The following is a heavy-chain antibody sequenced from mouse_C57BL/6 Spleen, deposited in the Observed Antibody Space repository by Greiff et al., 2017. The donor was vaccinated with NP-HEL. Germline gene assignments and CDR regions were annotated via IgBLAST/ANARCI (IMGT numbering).Heavy chain of an antibody. CDR1: GYTFTDYY. CDR2: INPNNGGT. Sequence: EVQLQQSGPELVKPGASVKISCKASGYTFTDYYMNWVKQSHGKSLEWIGDINPNNGGTSYNQKFKGKATLTVDKSSSTAYMELRSLTSEDSAVYYCARLDTTVVATPDYWGQGTTLTVSS. D-gene: IGHD1-1*01. J-gene: IGHJ2*01. CDR3: ARLDTTVVATPDY. V-gene: IGHV1-26*01.